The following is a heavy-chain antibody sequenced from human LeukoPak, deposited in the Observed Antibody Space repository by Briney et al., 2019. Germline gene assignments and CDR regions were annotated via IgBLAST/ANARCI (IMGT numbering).Heavy chain of an antibody. CDR1: GYTFTGSY. CDR2: INPNSDNT. J-gene: IGHJ3*02. Sequence: ASLKVSCKASGYTFTGSYMHWVPHAPGQGLECRGCINPNSDNTNYAQKFQGRLTVTRDTSISTVYMELSSLRPDDTAVYYCARDRNNSNDDAFDIWGQGTMVTVSS. CDR3: ARDRNNSNDDAFDI. V-gene: IGHV1-2*02. D-gene: IGHD1/OR15-1a*01.